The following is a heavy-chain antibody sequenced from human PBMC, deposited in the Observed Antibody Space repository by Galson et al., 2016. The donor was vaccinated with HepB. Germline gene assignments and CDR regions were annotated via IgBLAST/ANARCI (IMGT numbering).Heavy chain of an antibody. CDR1: GGSISTSSYF. J-gene: IGHJ4*02. Sequence: SETLSPTCTVSGGSISTSSYFWGWIRQPPGKGLEWIGRIYYSRSTYNNPSLRNRVTISVDTAKNPFSLKLRSVTAADTAFYYWATLPYSTYYYFDFWGQGTLVTVSS. D-gene: IGHD2-15*01. CDR2: IYYSRST. CDR3: ATLPYSTYYYFDF. V-gene: IGHV4-39*01.